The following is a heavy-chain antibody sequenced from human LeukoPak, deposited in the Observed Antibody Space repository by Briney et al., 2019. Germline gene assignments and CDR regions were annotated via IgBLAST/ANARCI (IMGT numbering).Heavy chain of an antibody. CDR1: GFTVSSNY. V-gene: IGHV3-66*02. Sequence: GGSLRLSCAASGFTVSSNYMSWVRQAPGKGLEWVSVIYSGGSRYYADSVKGRFTISRDNSKNTLNLQMNSLRAEDTAVYYCARDLAFDIWGQGTMVTVSS. J-gene: IGHJ3*02. CDR3: ARDLAFDI. CDR2: IYSGGSR.